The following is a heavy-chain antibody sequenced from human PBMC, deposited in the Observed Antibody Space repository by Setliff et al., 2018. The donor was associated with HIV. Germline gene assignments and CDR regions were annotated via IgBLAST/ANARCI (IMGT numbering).Heavy chain of an antibody. D-gene: IGHD1-26*01. CDR3: VRYSGSSYKSNWFDP. J-gene: IGHJ5*02. V-gene: IGHV5-51*01. Sequence: LGESLKISCKGSGYSFTSYWIGWVRQMPGKGLEWMGIIYPGDSDARYSPSFQGQVTISADKSISTAYLQWSSLQASDTAMYYCVRYSGSSYKSNWFDPWGQGTRVTVSS. CDR1: GYSFTSYW. CDR2: IYPGDSDA.